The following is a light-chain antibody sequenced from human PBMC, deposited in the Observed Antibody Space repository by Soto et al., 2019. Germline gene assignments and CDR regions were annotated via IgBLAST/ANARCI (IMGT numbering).Light chain of an antibody. V-gene: IGKV1-5*01. CDR1: QRISSW. Sequence: DIQMTQSPSTLSAYVGDRVTITCRASQRISSWLAWYQQKPGKAPKLLIYHASSLESGVPSRFSGSGSGTECTLTISSLHPDDFATYYCKQYNSYSTFGQGTKVEIK. J-gene: IGKJ1*01. CDR2: HAS. CDR3: KQYNSYST.